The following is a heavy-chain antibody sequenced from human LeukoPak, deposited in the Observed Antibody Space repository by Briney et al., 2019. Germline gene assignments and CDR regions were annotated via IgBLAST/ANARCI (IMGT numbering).Heavy chain of an antibody. V-gene: IGHV3-30*02. CDR3: AKQMVERPHYYYMDV. Sequence: GGSLRLSCAASGFIFSSFGMHWVRQAPGKGLEWVAFIQDDESNKFYADSVKGRFTISRDNSKYTLFLQMNSLRPEDTALYYCAKQMVERPHYYYMDVWGKGTTVTVSS. D-gene: IGHD2-15*01. CDR1: GFIFSSFG. CDR2: IQDDESNK. J-gene: IGHJ6*03.